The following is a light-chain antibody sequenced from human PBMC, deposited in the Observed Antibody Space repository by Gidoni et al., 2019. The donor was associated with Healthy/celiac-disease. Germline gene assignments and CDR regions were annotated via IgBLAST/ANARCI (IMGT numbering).Light chain of an antibody. CDR3: QQFNNYLIT. CDR1: QGISSA. Sequence: AIQLTQSPSSLSASVGDRVTITCRASQGISSALAWYQQKPGKAPKLLIYDASSLESGVPSRFSGSGSGTDFTLTISSLQPEDFATYYCQQFNNYLITFGQGTQLEIK. J-gene: IGKJ5*01. CDR2: DAS. V-gene: IGKV1D-13*01.